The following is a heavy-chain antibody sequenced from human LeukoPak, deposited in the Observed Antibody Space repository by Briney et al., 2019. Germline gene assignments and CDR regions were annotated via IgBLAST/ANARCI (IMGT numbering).Heavy chain of an antibody. Sequence: PSETLSLTCTVSGGSISSYYWSWIRQPPGKGLEWIGYIYHSGSTYYNPSLKSRVTISVDRSKNQFSLKLSSVTAADTAVYYCARGGFLEWTYSFDPWGQGTLVTVSS. CDR1: GGSISSYY. CDR3: ARGGFLEWTYSFDP. D-gene: IGHD3-3*01. J-gene: IGHJ5*02. V-gene: IGHV4-59*12. CDR2: IYHSGST.